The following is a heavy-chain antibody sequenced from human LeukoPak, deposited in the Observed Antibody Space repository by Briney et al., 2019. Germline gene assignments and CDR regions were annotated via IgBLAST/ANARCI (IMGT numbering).Heavy chain of an antibody. CDR3: ARLELRYFDWLLHP. D-gene: IGHD3-9*01. CDR1: GGSISSGDYY. CDR2: IHYTGST. J-gene: IGHJ5*02. V-gene: IGHV4-31*03. Sequence: SETLSLTCTVSGGSISSGDYYWSWIRQLPGKGLEWIGYIHYTGSTCYKPSLKSRLTISVDTSQNQFYLRLTSVTAADTAVYHCARLELRYFDWLLHPWGQGTLITVSS.